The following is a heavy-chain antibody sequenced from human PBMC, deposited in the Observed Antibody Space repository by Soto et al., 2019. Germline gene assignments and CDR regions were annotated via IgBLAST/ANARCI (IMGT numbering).Heavy chain of an antibody. CDR2: INHSGST. V-gene: IGHV4-34*01. J-gene: IGHJ4*02. D-gene: IGHD1-26*01. Sequence: ETLSLTCAVYGGSFSGYYWSWIRQPPGKGLEWIGEINHSGSTNYNPSLKSRVTISVDTSKNQFSLKLSSVTAADTAVYYCARGNVLVGATNFDYWGQGTLVTVSS. CDR3: ARGNVLVGATNFDY. CDR1: GGSFSGYY.